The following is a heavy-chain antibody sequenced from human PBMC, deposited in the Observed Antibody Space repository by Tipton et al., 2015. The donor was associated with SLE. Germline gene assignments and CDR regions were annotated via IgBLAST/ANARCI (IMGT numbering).Heavy chain of an antibody. CDR3: ATMDGVAVADRGPGY. J-gene: IGHJ4*02. CDR1: GGSFSGYY. CDR2: INHSGST. Sequence: GLVKPSETLSLTCAVYGGSFSGYYWSWIRQPPGKGLEWIGEINHSGSTNYNPSLKSRVTISVGTSKNQFSLKLSSVTAADTAVYYCATMDGVAVADRGPGYWGQGTLVTVSS. V-gene: IGHV4-34*01. D-gene: IGHD6-19*01.